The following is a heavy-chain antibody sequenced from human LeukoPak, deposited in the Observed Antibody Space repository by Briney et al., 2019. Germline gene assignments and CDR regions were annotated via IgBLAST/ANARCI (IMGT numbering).Heavy chain of an antibody. CDR3: ARYTVVAGTYDAFDI. Sequence: GGSLRLSCAASGFTFSSYEMNWVRQAPGKGLEWVSYISSSGSTIYYADSVKGRFTISRDNAKNSLYLQMNSLRAEDTAVYYCARYTVVAGTYDAFDIWGQGTMVTVSS. D-gene: IGHD6-19*01. J-gene: IGHJ3*02. V-gene: IGHV3-48*03. CDR1: GFTFSSYE. CDR2: ISSSGSTI.